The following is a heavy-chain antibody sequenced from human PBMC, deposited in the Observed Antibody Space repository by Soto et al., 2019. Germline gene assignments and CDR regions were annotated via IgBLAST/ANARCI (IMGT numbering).Heavy chain of an antibody. D-gene: IGHD3-9*01. V-gene: IGHV4-31*03. Sequence: LSLTCTVSGGSISSGGYYWSWIRQHPGKGLEWIGYIYYSGSTYYNPSLKSRVTISVDTSKNQFSLKLSPVTAADTAVYYCATVTEYYDILTGYYTQYYFDYWGQGTLVTVSS. J-gene: IGHJ4*02. CDR1: GGSISSGGYY. CDR3: ATVTEYYDILTGYYTQYYFDY. CDR2: IYYSGST.